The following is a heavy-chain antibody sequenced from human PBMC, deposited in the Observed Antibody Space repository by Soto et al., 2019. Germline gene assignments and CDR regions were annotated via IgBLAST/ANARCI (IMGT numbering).Heavy chain of an antibody. CDR1: GYTFTSYY. V-gene: IGHV1-46*01. CDR3: ARARTGDFDY. D-gene: IGHD7-27*01. CDR2: INPSAGST. J-gene: IGHJ4*02. Sequence: ASVKVSCKASGYTFTSYYMHWVRQAPGQGLEWMGIINPSAGSTNYAQKFQGRVTMTRDTSTSTVYMELSSLRSEDTALYYCARARTGDFDYGGQGALVTVSS.